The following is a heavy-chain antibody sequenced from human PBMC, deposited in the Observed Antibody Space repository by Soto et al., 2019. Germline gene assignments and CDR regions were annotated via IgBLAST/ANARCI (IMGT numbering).Heavy chain of an antibody. CDR1: GGTFSSTA. J-gene: IGHJ4*02. CDR2: IIPKFKLA. CDR3: ATRAVTAFYFDY. D-gene: IGHD2-21*02. Sequence: QVQLVQSGADVKKPGSSVKVSCKASGGTFSSTALSWVRQAPGQGLEWMGGIIPKFKLANYAQRFQGRATFTADESTNTAYMELSSLRSEDTAVYYCATRAVTAFYFDYWGQGTLVTVSS. V-gene: IGHV1-69*12.